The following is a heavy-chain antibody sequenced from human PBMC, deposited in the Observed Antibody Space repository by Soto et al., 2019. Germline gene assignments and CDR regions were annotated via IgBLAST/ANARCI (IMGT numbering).Heavy chain of an antibody. D-gene: IGHD6-13*01. Sequence: QVQLVQSGAEVKKPRSSVKVSCKASGGTFSSYAISWVRQAPGQGLEWMGGIIPIFGIANYAQKFQGRVTITADESTSTAYMGLSSLRSEDTAVYYCAREGVAGGIAAEFDYWGQGTLVTVSS. CDR1: GGTFSSYA. J-gene: IGHJ4*02. V-gene: IGHV1-69*01. CDR3: AREGVAGGIAAEFDY. CDR2: IIPIFGIA.